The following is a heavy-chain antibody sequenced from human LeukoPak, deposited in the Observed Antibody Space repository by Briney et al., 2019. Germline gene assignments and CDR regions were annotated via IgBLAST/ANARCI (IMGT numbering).Heavy chain of an antibody. J-gene: IGHJ4*02. CDR1: GYSFTSNA. D-gene: IGHD6-13*01. CDR2: INTGNGKT. V-gene: IGHV1-3*04. Sequence: ASVKVSCKASGYSFTSNAMHWVRQGPGQRLEWMGWINTGNGKTQYSQKFQGRVTFTRDTSAYTVYMELSSLRSEDTAVYHCARQAAAGPKFDCWGQGTLVTVSS. CDR3: ARQAAAGPKFDC.